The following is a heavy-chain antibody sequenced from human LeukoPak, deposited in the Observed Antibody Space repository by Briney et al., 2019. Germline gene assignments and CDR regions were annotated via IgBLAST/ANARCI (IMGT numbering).Heavy chain of an antibody. CDR3: ATDKTVDTAMVDGENYFDY. CDR1: GYTLTELS. CDR2: FDPEDGET. D-gene: IGHD5-18*01. J-gene: IGHJ4*02. V-gene: IGHV1-24*01. Sequence: ASVKVSCKVSGYTLTELSMHWVRQAPGKGLEWMGGFDPEDGETIYAQKFQGRVTMTEDTSTDTAYMELSSPRSEDTAVYYCATDKTVDTAMVDGENYFDYWGQGTLVTVSS.